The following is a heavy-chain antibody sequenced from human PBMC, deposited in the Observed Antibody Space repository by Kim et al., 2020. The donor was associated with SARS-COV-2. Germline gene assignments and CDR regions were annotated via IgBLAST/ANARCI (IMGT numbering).Heavy chain of an antibody. D-gene: IGHD4-17*01. J-gene: IGHJ4*02. Sequence: GGSLRRSCVGSGFTFRAYWMNWVRQAPGKGLEWVASTTPDGRTKSYVDSVKDRFSISRDNAKNSAYLQMTSLRSEDTAVYYCATLDHGDSDYWGQGTLVTVSS. CDR3: ATLDHGDSDY. CDR1: GFTFRAYW. CDR2: TTPDGRTK. V-gene: IGHV3-7*01.